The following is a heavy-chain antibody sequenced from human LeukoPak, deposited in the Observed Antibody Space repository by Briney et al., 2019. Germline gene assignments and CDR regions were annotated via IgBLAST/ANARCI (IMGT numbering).Heavy chain of an antibody. CDR3: ARGGYSSGWSLNNWFDP. Sequence: ASVKVSCKASGYTFTTYYMHWVRQAPGQGLEWMGIIDPSGGSTSYAQKFQGRVTMTRDTSTSTVYMELSSLRSDDTAVYYCARGGYSSGWSLNNWFDPWGQGTLVTVSS. J-gene: IGHJ5*02. V-gene: IGHV1-46*01. D-gene: IGHD6-19*01. CDR2: IDPSGGST. CDR1: GYTFTTYY.